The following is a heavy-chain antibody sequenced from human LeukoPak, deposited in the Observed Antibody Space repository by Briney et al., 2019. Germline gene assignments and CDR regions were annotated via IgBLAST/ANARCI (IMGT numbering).Heavy chain of an antibody. Sequence: SGGSLRLPCAASGFTFSSYEMNWVRQAPGKGLEWVSYISSSGSTIYYADSVKGRFTISRDNAKNSLYLQMNSLRAEDTAVYYCVTGPWQPGPVEDYWGQGTLVTVSS. V-gene: IGHV3-48*03. CDR1: GFTFSSYE. D-gene: IGHD1-14*01. CDR3: VTGPWQPGPVEDY. J-gene: IGHJ4*02. CDR2: ISSSGSTI.